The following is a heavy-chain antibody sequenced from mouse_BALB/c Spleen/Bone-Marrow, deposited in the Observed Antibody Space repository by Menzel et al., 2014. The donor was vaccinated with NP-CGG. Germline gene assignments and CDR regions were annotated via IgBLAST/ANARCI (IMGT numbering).Heavy chain of an antibody. V-gene: IGHV5-12-2*01. CDR1: GFTLXSYT. CDR2: ISNGGGST. D-gene: IGHD3-1*01. Sequence: EVKLVESGGGLVQPGGSLKLSCAASGFTLXSYTMSWVRQTPEKRLEWVAYISNGGGSTYYPDTIKGRFTISRDNAENTLYLQMSSLKSEDTAMYYCTRHVGNPYAMDYWGQGTSVTVSS. CDR3: TRHVGNPYAMDY. J-gene: IGHJ4*01.